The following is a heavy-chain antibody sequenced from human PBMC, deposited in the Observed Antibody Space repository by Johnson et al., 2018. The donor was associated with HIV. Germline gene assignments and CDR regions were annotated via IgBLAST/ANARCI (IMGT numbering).Heavy chain of an antibody. J-gene: IGHJ3*02. CDR1: GFTFSSYG. Sequence: VQLVESGGGVVQPGGSLRLSCAASGFTFSSYGMHWVRQAPGKGLEWVSAISGSGGSTYYADSVKGRFTISRDNSKNTLYLQMNSLRAEDTAVYYCAKALTTVVTPGPEAFDIWGQGTMVTVSS. V-gene: IGHV3-23*04. D-gene: IGHD4-23*01. CDR3: AKALTTVVTPGPEAFDI. CDR2: ISGSGGST.